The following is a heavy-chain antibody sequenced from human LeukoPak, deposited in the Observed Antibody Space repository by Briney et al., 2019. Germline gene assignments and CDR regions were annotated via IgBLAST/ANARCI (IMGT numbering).Heavy chain of an antibody. D-gene: IGHD5-12*01. J-gene: IGHJ6*03. CDR2: ISAYNGNT. V-gene: IGHV1-18*01. Sequence: ASVKVSCKASGGTFSSYAISWVRQAPGQGLEWMGWISAYNGNTNYAQKLQGRVTMTTDKSTSTAYMELSSLRSEDTAVYYCARVGGYDYYYYYYMDVWGKGTTVTVSS. CDR3: ARVGGYDYYYYYYMDV. CDR1: GGTFSSYA.